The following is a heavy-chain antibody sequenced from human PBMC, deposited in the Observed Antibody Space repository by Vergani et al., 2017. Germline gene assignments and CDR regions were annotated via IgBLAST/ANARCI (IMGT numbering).Heavy chain of an antibody. Sequence: QVQLVESGGGLVKPGGSLRLSCAASGFTFSDYYMSWIRQAPGKGLEWVSYISSSSSYTKYVNSVKGRFTISSDNAKNSLYLQMNSLRAEDTAVYYCARGGSQDTAMVNAWGQGTLVTVSS. CDR2: ISSSSSYT. D-gene: IGHD5-18*01. J-gene: IGHJ5*02. CDR3: ARGGSQDTAMVNA. V-gene: IGHV3-11*06. CDR1: GFTFSDYY.